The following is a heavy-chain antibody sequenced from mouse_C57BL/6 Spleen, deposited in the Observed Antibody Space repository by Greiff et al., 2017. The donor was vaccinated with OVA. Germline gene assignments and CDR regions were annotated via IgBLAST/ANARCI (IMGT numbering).Heavy chain of an antibody. CDR2: IDPSDSYT. V-gene: IGHV1-69*01. Sequence: QVQLQQPGAELVMPGASVKLSCKASGYTFTSYWMHWVKQRPGQGLEWIGEIDPSDSYTNYNQKFKGKSTLTVDKSSSTAYMQLSSLTAEASTVYYCGRGHYGTAMDYWGQGTSVTVSS. J-gene: IGHJ4*01. CDR3: GRGHYGTAMDY. CDR1: GYTFTSYW. D-gene: IGHD1-1*01.